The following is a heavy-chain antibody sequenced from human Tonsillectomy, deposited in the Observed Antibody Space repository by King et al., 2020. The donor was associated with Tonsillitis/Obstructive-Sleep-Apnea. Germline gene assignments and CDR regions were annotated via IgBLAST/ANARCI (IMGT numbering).Heavy chain of an antibody. CDR3: ARVVGSGAS. D-gene: IGHD3-10*01. CDR2: ISSSSNYI. V-gene: IGHV3-21*01. Sequence: VQLVESGGGLVKPGGSLRLSCAASGFTLSSYSMNWVRQAPGKGLEWVSSISSSSNYIYYADSVKGRFTVSRDNAKNSLYLQMSSLRAEDTAVCYCARVVGSGASWGQGTLVTVSS. J-gene: IGHJ4*02. CDR1: GFTLSSYS.